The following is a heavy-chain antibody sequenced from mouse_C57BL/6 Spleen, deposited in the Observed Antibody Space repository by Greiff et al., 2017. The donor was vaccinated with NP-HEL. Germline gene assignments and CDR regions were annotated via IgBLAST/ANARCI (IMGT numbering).Heavy chain of an antibody. CDR2: IWGVGST. V-gene: IGHV2-6*01. Sequence: QVQLQESGPGLVAPSQSLSITCTVSGFSLTSYGVDWVRQSPGKGLEWLGVIWGVGSTNYNSALKSRLCISKDNSKSQVFLKMNSLQTDDTAMYYCARGTGRIAMDYWGQGTSVTVSS. D-gene: IGHD4-1*01. CDR3: ARGTGRIAMDY. J-gene: IGHJ4*01. CDR1: GFSLTSYG.